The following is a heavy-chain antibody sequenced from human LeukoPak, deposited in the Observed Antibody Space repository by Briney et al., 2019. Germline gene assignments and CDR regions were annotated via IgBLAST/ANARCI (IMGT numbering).Heavy chain of an antibody. Sequence: SVKVSCKASGGTFSSYAISWVRQAPGQGLEWMGGIIPIFGTANYAQKFQGRVTITADESTSTAYMELSSLRSEDTAVYYCARSITMIVVVIRPDAFDIWGQGTMVTVSS. V-gene: IGHV1-69*13. CDR2: IIPIFGTA. D-gene: IGHD3-22*01. CDR1: GGTFSSYA. CDR3: ARSITMIVVVIRPDAFDI. J-gene: IGHJ3*02.